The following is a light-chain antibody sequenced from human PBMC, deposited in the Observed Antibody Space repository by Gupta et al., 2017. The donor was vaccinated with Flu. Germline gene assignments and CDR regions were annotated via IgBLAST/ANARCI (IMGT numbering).Light chain of an antibody. Sequence: QSVLTQPPSASGTPGQRVTISCSGSSSNIGSHTVSWYQQPPGTAPKLLIYKNNQRPSGVPDRFSGSKSGTSASLAISGLQAEDEADYYCAAWDDSLLRVFGGGTKVTVL. CDR3: AAWDDSLLRV. V-gene: IGLV1-44*01. CDR2: KNN. J-gene: IGLJ3*02. CDR1: SSNIGSHT.